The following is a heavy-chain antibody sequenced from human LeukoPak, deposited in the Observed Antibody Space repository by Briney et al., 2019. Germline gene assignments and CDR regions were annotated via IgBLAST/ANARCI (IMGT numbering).Heavy chain of an antibody. D-gene: IGHD5-24*01. J-gene: IGHJ4*02. CDR1: TFTFRTKD. V-gene: IGHV3-23*01. CDR3: AKDLKPDGLNDFDF. Sequence: PGRSLRLSCAVFTFTFRTKDMNCVSQAHGEGRGWVSLITGNGDTIQYADSVKGRFTISRDNSKNTLYLQMNNVRAEDTAMYYCAKDLKPDGLNDFDFWGQGTLVTVSS. CDR2: ITGNGDTI.